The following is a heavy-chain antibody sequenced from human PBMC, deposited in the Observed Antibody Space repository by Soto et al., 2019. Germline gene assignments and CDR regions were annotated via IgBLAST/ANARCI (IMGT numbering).Heavy chain of an antibody. Sequence: PSETLSLTCAVYGGSFSGYYWSWIRQPPGKGLEWIGEINHSGSTNYNPSLKSRVTISVDTSKNQFSLKLSSVTAADTAVYYCARGSPAYDSSGYYNKPLDYWGQGTLVTVSS. V-gene: IGHV4-34*01. CDR3: ARGSPAYDSSGYYNKPLDY. CDR2: INHSGST. D-gene: IGHD3-22*01. J-gene: IGHJ4*02. CDR1: GGSFSGYY.